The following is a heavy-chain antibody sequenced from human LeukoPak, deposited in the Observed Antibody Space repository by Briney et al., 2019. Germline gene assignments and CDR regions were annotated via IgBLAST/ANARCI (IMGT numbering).Heavy chain of an antibody. CDR3: AKDDYSSSWAFDY. CDR1: GFTFSSYW. V-gene: IGHV3-7*01. CDR2: IKQDGSEK. Sequence: GGSLRLSCAASGFTFSSYWMSWVRQAPGKGLEWVANIKQDGSEKYYADSVKGRFTISRDNSKNTLYLQMNSLRAEDTAVYYCAKDDYSSSWAFDYWGQGTLVTVSS. J-gene: IGHJ4*02. D-gene: IGHD6-13*01.